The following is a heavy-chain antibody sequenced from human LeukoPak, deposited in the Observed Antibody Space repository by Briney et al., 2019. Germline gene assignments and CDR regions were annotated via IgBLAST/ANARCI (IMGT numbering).Heavy chain of an antibody. J-gene: IGHJ5*02. D-gene: IGHD3-16*02. CDR3: ARDRIVRFDP. CDR2: IHHSGST. CDR1: GASISSNY. V-gene: IGHV4-59*01. Sequence: SETLSLTCSVSGASISSNYWSWIRQPPGKGLEWIGYIHHSGSTNHNPSLRSRVTMSVDTSKNQLSLKLNSVTAADTAVYYCARDRIVRFDPWGQGTLVTVSS.